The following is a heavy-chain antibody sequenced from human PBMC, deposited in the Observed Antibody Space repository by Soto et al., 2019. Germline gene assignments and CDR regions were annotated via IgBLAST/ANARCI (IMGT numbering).Heavy chain of an antibody. Sequence: SETLSRTCAVYGGSFSGYYWSWIRQPPGKGLEWIGEINHSGSTNYNPSLKSRVTISVDTSKNQFSLKLSSVTAADTAVYYCAREGRSGYSLYWGQGTLVTVSS. CDR3: AREGRSGYSLY. D-gene: IGHD3-3*01. CDR1: GGSFSGYY. V-gene: IGHV4-34*01. J-gene: IGHJ4*02. CDR2: INHSGST.